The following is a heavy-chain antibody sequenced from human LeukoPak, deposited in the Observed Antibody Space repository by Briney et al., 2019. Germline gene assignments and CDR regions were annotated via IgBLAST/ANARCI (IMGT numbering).Heavy chain of an antibody. D-gene: IGHD4-17*01. CDR2: ISSSSSYI. V-gene: IGHV3-21*04. J-gene: IGHJ4*02. Sequence: PGGSLRLSCAASGFTFSSYSMNWVRQAPGKGLEWVSSISSSSSYIYYADSVKGRFTISRDNSKNTLYLQMNSLRAEDTAVYYCATAVTTSDYWGQGTLVTVSS. CDR1: GFTFSSYS. CDR3: ATAVTTSDY.